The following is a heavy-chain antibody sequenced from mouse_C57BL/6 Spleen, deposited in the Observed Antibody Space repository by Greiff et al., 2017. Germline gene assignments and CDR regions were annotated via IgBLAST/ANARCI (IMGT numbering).Heavy chain of an antibody. Sequence: EVKLQESGGGLVKPGGSLKLSCAASGFTFSSYAMSWVRQTPEKRLEWVATISDGGSYTYYPDNVKGRFTISRDNAKNNLYLQMSHLKSEDTAMYYCARDRAPWTGFDYWGQGTTLTVSS. V-gene: IGHV5-4*01. D-gene: IGHD3-3*01. J-gene: IGHJ2*01. CDR3: ARDRAPWTGFDY. CDR1: GFTFSSYA. CDR2: ISDGGSYT.